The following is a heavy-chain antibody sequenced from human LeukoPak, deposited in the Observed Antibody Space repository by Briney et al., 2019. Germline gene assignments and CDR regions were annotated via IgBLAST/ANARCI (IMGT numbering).Heavy chain of an antibody. Sequence: ASVKVSCKASGYTFTSYGISWVQQAPGQGLEWMGWISAYNGNTNYAQKLQGRVTMTTDTSTSTAYMELRSLRSDDTAVYYCASSGVDIVATMMDYWGQGTLVTVSS. J-gene: IGHJ4*02. D-gene: IGHD5-12*01. CDR2: ISAYNGNT. CDR3: ASSGVDIVATMMDY. CDR1: GYTFTSYG. V-gene: IGHV1-18*01.